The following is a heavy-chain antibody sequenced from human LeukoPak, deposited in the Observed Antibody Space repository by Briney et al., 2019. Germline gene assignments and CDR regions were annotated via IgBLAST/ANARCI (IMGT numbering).Heavy chain of an antibody. D-gene: IGHD4-17*01. CDR3: VRGSYGAYDY. J-gene: IGHJ4*02. V-gene: IGHV3-21*01. Sequence: GGSLRLSCAASGFNFNTYTMNWVRQAPGKGLEWVSSISSDSSYIYYADAVHGRFTVSRDNAKYSLYLQMSSLRAEDTAVYYCVRGSYGAYDYWGQGSLVTVSS. CDR1: GFNFNTYT. CDR2: ISSDSSYI.